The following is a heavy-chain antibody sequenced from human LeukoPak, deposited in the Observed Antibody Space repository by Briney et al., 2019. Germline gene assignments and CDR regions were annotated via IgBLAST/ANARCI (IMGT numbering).Heavy chain of an antibody. V-gene: IGHV1-18*01. CDR2: ISAYNGNT. CDR3: AKVSLVVVPAAFDY. D-gene: IGHD2-2*01. J-gene: IGHJ4*02. Sequence: ASVKVSCKASGYTFTSYGISWVRQAPGQGLEWMGWISAYNGNTNYAQKLQGRVTMTTDTSTSTAYMELRRLRSDDTAVYYCAKVSLVVVPAAFDYWGQGTLVTVSS. CDR1: GYTFTSYG.